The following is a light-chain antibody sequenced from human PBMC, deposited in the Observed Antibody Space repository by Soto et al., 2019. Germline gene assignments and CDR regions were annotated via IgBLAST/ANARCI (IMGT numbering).Light chain of an antibody. Sequence: EIVLTQSPATLSLSPGERATLSCRASQSVSSYLAWYQQKPDQAPRLLIYDASNRATGIPARFSGSGSGTDFTLTISSLEPEDFAVYYSQQRSNWLFTFGGGTKVEIK. V-gene: IGKV3-11*01. J-gene: IGKJ4*01. CDR1: QSVSSY. CDR2: DAS. CDR3: QQRSNWLFT.